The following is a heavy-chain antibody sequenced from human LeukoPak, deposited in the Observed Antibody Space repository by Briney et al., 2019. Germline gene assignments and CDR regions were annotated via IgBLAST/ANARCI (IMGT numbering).Heavy chain of an antibody. Sequence: GGSLRLSCAASGFTFSSYWMHWVRQAPGKGLEWVSVISGSGSVTYYADSVKGRFTISRDNSKNTLYLQMNSLRAEDTAVYYCAKPPPSGGYYAHIDYWGQGTLVTVSS. CDR3: AKPPPSGGYYAHIDY. CDR1: GFTFSSYW. CDR2: ISGSGSVT. D-gene: IGHD3-22*01. V-gene: IGHV3-23*01. J-gene: IGHJ4*02.